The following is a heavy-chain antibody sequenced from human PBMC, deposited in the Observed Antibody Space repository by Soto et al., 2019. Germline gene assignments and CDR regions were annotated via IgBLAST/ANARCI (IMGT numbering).Heavy chain of an antibody. D-gene: IGHD1-26*01. CDR1: GGSISSDTYY. CDR3: ARGRPWELYDY. J-gene: IGHJ4*02. Sequence: PSETLSLTCTVSGGSISSDTYYWGWIRQPPGKGLEWIGSIYYSGSANYNPSLKSRVTMSVDTSKNLLSLKLSSVTAADTAVYYCARGRPWELYDYWGQGTLVTV. V-gene: IGHV4-39*01. CDR2: IYYSGSA.